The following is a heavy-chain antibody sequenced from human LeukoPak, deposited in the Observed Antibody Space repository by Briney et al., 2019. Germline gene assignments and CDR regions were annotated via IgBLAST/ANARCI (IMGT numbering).Heavy chain of an antibody. V-gene: IGHV4-34*01. CDR3: AITLRKHIVVATARPGFDY. J-gene: IGHJ4*02. Sequence: PSETLSLTCAVYVGSLRGYYWSWIRHPPGKGLEWIGEINHSGSTNYNPSLKRRVAISVDTSKNQFSLKLSSVTAADTAVYYCAITLRKHIVVATARPGFDYWGQGTLVTVSP. CDR1: VGSLRGYY. D-gene: IGHD2-21*02. CDR2: INHSGST.